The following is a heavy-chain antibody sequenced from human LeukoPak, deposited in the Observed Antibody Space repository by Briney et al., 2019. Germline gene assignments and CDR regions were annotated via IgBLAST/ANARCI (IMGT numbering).Heavy chain of an antibody. CDR3: ARAAYGSGSYYRAFDY. CDR2: IYTSGST. J-gene: IGHJ4*02. V-gene: IGHV4-61*02. CDR1: GGSISSGSYY. D-gene: IGHD3-10*01. Sequence: SETLTLTCTVSGGSISSGSYYWSGIRQPAGKGREWMGRIYTSGSTNDNPSLKSRVTLSVDTSKNQFSLKLSSVTAADTAVYYCARAAYGSGSYYRAFDYWGQETLVTVSS.